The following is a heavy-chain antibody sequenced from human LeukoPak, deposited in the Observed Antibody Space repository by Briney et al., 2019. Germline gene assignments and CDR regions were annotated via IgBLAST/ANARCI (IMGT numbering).Heavy chain of an antibody. V-gene: IGHV1-8*01. CDR1: GYTFTRYD. CDR3: ARGRRDRGLVAAAGTAYYYYYYMDV. D-gene: IGHD6-13*01. CDR2: MNPNSGNT. Sequence: ASVTVTFKGSGYTFTRYDINWLRQATGKGLEWMGCMNPNSGNTGYAQKFQGRVTMTRNTSISTAYMELSSLRSEDTAVYYCARGRRDRGLVAAAGTAYYYYYYMDVWGKGTTVTVSS. J-gene: IGHJ6*03.